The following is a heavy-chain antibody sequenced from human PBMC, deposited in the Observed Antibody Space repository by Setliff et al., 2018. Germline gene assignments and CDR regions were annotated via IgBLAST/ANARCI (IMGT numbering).Heavy chain of an antibody. Sequence: PSETLSLTCTVSGGSISIYYWSWIRRPAGKGLEWIGRVFVSGSTNYNPSLKSRVTMSVDTSKNQFSLKLTSVTAADTAVYYCARGGTYRYFDYWGQGTLVTVSS. CDR3: ARGGTYRYFDY. J-gene: IGHJ4*02. V-gene: IGHV4-4*07. CDR1: GGSISIYY. CDR2: VFVSGST.